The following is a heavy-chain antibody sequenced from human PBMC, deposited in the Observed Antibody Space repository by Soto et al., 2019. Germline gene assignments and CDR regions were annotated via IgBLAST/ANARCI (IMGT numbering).Heavy chain of an antibody. CDR1: GGSFSSSSHY. V-gene: IGHV4-39*01. Sequence: SETLSLTCTVFGGSFSSSSHYWGWIRQPPGKGLEWLGTMFYFGSTYYNTSLESRVTISVDPSKNQFSLKLSSVTAADTAVYYCARHHFYCTGGSCYLQAYHYYGLDGPGQGTTVTVAS. J-gene: IGHJ6*02. D-gene: IGHD2-15*01. CDR3: ARHHFYCTGGSCYLQAYHYYGLDG. CDR2: MFYFGST.